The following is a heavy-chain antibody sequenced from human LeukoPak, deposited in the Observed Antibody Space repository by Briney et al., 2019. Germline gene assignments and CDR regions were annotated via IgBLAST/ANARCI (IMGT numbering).Heavy chain of an antibody. D-gene: IGHD3-22*01. CDR1: GFTVSSNY. Sequence: GGSLRLSCAASGFTVSSNYMSWVRQAPGKGLEWVSSISSSSSYIYYADSVKGRFTISRDNAKNSLYLQMNSLRAEDTAVYYCARDPHDSSGYSSGFDYWGQGTLVTVSS. J-gene: IGHJ4*02. CDR3: ARDPHDSSGYSSGFDY. CDR2: ISSSSSYI. V-gene: IGHV3-21*01.